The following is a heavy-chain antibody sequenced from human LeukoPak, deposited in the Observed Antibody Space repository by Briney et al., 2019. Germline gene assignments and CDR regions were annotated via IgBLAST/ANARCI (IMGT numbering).Heavy chain of an antibody. V-gene: IGHV4-39*07. J-gene: IGHJ4*02. D-gene: IGHD1-26*01. CDR1: GGSISSSSYY. CDR3: ARVVRIIIVGATYYFDY. Sequence: PSDTLSLTCTVSGGSISSSSYYWGWIRQPPGKGLEWIGSIYYSGSTYYNPSLKSRVTISVDTSKNQFSLKLSSVTAADTAVYYCARVVRIIIVGATYYFDYWGQGTLVTVSS. CDR2: IYYSGST.